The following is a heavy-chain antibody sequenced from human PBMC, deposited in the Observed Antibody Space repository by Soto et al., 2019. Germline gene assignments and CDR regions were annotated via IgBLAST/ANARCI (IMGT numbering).Heavy chain of an antibody. D-gene: IGHD4-17*01. J-gene: IGHJ6*02. CDR1: GFTFSSYA. CDR3: AKERTPRTSYYYYGMDV. V-gene: IGHV3-23*01. CDR2: ISGSGGST. Sequence: PGGSLRLSCAASGFTFSSYAMSWVRQAPGKGLEWVSAISGSGGSTYYADSVKGRFTISRDNSKNTLYLQMNSLRAEDTAVYYCAKERTPRTSYYYYGMDVWGQGTTVTVSS.